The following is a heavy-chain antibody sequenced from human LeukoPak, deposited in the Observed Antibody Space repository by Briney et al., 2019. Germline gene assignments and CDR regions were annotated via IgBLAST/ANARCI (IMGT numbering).Heavy chain of an antibody. J-gene: IGHJ5*02. V-gene: IGHV3-48*03. CDR1: GFTFGSYE. CDR2: MNRSCSSI. CDR3: ARIRITGTTGLEP. Sequence: GGSLRLSCAASGFTFGSYEMNWVRQAPGKGLEWVSYMNRSCSSIYYADAVKVRVTISRGNAKNSLYLQMNSLRSEDTSAYYSARIRITGTTGLEPWGQRPLVPVSS. D-gene: IGHD1-7*01.